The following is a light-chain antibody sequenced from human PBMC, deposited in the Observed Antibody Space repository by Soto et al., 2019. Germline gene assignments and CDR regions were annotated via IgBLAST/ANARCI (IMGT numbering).Light chain of an antibody. CDR1: QSISSW. CDR3: QQYHRSSIT. V-gene: IGKV1-5*01. J-gene: IGKJ5*01. CDR2: DAS. Sequence: DIQMTQSPSTLSAPVGDRVTITCRASQSISSWLAWYQQKPGKAPKLLIYDASSLESGVPSRFSGSGSGTEFTLTISSLQPDDFATYYCQQYHRSSITFGQGTRLEI.